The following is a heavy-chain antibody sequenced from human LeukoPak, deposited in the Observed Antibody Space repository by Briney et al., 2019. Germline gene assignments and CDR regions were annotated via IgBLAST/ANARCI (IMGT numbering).Heavy chain of an antibody. Sequence: PSETLSLTCTVSGGSISNFYWSWLRQPPGKGLEWIGSIYYSGSTNYNPSLKSRVTISVDTSKNQFSLELNSVTAADTAVYYCARANYFDYWGQGTLVTVSS. CDR2: IYYSGST. V-gene: IGHV4-59*01. CDR1: GGSISNFY. CDR3: ARANYFDY. J-gene: IGHJ4*02. D-gene: IGHD5-12*01.